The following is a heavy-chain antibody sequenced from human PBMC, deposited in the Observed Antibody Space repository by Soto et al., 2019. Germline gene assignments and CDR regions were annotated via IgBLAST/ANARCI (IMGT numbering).Heavy chain of an antibody. J-gene: IGHJ4*02. CDR3: AKDQPLYDSTGPFDH. Sequence: PGGSLRLSCAASGFTFSSYAMHWVRQAPGKGLEWVAVISYDGSNKYYADSVKGRFTISRDNSKNTLYLQMNSLRAEDTAVYYCAKDQPLYDSTGPFDHWGQGNLVTVSS. V-gene: IGHV3-30-3*01. D-gene: IGHD3-22*01. CDR2: ISYDGSNK. CDR1: GFTFSSYA.